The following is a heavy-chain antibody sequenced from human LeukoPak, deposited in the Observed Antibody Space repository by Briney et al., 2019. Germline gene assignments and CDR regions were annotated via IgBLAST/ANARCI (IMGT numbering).Heavy chain of an antibody. CDR1: GFTFSSYS. J-gene: IGHJ4*02. CDR3: ARVHNPFDISTGYLFDY. D-gene: IGHD3-9*01. Sequence: TGGSLRPSCAASGFTFSSYSMNWVRQAPGKGLEWVSSISSSSSYIYYADSVKGRFTISRDNAKNSLYLQMNSLRAEDTAVYYCARVHNPFDISTGYLFDYWGQGTLVTVSS. V-gene: IGHV3-21*01. CDR2: ISSSSSYI.